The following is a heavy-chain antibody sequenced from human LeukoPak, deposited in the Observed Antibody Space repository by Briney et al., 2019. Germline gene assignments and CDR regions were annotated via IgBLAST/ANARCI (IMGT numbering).Heavy chain of an antibody. J-gene: IGHJ4*02. D-gene: IGHD3-10*01. CDR1: GFRFSGYV. Sequence: GGSLRLSCVASGFRFSGYVMRWVRQAPGKGLEWISTISMSSSYMYYADSVRGRFTISRDNAKNSLYLQMTSLRAEDAAVYYCAREDYSSGNPTIDHWGQGTLVTVSS. V-gene: IGHV3-21*01. CDR2: ISMSSSYM. CDR3: AREDYSSGNPTIDH.